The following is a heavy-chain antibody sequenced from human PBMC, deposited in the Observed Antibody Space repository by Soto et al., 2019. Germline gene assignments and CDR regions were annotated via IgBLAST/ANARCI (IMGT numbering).Heavy chain of an antibody. J-gene: IGHJ6*02. CDR3: ARDNRKERWVEGRNAMSV. Sequence: QIQLVQSGPDVKKPGASVKVSCKASGYTFSTYGLSCVRKAPGHGLEWMGWISGDNGRTNYAQKFRVRVTLTTDTCASTAYMELRSLRPDDTAMYYCARDNRKERWVEGRNAMSVWGRGTTVTVSS. CDR1: GYTFSTYG. CDR2: ISGDNGRT. D-gene: IGHD1-1*01. V-gene: IGHV1-18*01.